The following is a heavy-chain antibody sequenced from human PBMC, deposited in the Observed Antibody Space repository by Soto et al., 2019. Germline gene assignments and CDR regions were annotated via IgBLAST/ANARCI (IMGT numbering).Heavy chain of an antibody. V-gene: IGHV1-69*01. CDR1: GGTFSKYA. Sequence: QVQLVQSGAELKKPGSSVKVSCKASGGTFSKYAISWVRQAPGQGLEWLGGIIPMFGTPNYAQKFQGRVTISADESTTTAYLELSSLRSAATAVYFCARPLRDRNVYHGLAVWGQGTTVTVSS. CDR3: ARPLRDRNVYHGLAV. CDR2: IIPMFGTP. D-gene: IGHD3-22*01. J-gene: IGHJ6*02.